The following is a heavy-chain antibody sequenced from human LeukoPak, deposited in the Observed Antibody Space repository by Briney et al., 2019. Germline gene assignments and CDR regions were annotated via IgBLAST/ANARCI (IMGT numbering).Heavy chain of an antibody. V-gene: IGHV1-3*01. J-gene: IGHJ4*02. CDR3: ARGYSSSWYSPFDH. D-gene: IGHD6-13*01. CDR2: INAGNGNT. Sequence: ASVKDSCMASGYTFTSYAVHWVRQAPGQRFEWMGWINAGNGNTKYSQKFQGRVTITRDTSASTAYMELSSLRSEDTAVYYCARGYSSSWYSPFDHWGQGTLVTVSS. CDR1: GYTFTSYA.